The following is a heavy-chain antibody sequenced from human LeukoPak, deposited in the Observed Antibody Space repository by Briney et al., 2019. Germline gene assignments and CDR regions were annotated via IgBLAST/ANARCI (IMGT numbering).Heavy chain of an antibody. CDR2: ISGSGGST. D-gene: IGHD1-1*01. V-gene: IGHV3-23*01. CDR3: AKGGSPWVEPYGGRLFDY. J-gene: IGHJ4*02. CDR1: GFTFSSYA. Sequence: GGSLRLSCAASGFTFSSYAMSWVRQAPGKGLEWVSAISGSGGSTYYADSVKGRFTISRDNSKNTLYLQMNSLRAEDTAVYYCAKGGSPWVEPYGGRLFDYWGQGTLVTVSS.